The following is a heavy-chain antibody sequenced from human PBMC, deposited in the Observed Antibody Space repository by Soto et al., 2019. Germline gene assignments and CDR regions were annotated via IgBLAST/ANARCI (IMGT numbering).Heavy chain of an antibody. CDR3: AKDTGVVQLVFWFDP. CDR2: ISYDGSNK. CDR1: GFTFSSYG. V-gene: IGHV3-30*18. Sequence: GGSLRLSCAASGFTFSSYGMHWVRQAPGKGLEWVAVISYDGSNKYYADSVKGRFTISRDNSKNTLYLQMNSLRAEDTAVYYCAKDTGVVQLVFWFDPWGQGTLVTVSS. D-gene: IGHD6-13*01. J-gene: IGHJ5*02.